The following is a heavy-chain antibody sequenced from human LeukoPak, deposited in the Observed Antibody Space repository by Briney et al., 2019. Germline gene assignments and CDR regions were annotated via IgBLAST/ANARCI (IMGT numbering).Heavy chain of an antibody. CDR2: FDPGSGEI. Sequence: ASVKVSCKVSGYSITESSTHWVRQAPGKGLEWMGGFDPGSGEIIYEQKFQDRATMTEDTSTDTAYMELSSLRSEDTALYYCATGTHYDLLPFWGQGTLVTVSS. CDR3: ATGTHYDLLPF. D-gene: IGHD3-9*01. CDR1: GYSITESS. J-gene: IGHJ4*02. V-gene: IGHV1-24*01.